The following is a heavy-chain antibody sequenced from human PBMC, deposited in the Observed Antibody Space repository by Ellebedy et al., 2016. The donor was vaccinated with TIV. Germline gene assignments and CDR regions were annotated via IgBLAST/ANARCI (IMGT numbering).Heavy chain of an antibody. D-gene: IGHD3-10*01. CDR3: ARWFGELLYVRWFDP. J-gene: IGHJ5*02. CDR2: IYYSGTT. Sequence: SETLSLTCSVSGGSIISSSYYWAWIRQPPGKGLEWIGSIYYSGTTYYNPSLKSRVTISVDTSKNQFSLKLSSVTAADTAVYHCARWFGELLYVRWFDPWGQGTLVTVSS. V-gene: IGHV4-39*01. CDR1: GGSIISSSYY.